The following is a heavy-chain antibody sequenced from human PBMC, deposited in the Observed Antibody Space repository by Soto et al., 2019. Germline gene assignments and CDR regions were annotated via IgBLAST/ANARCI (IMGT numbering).Heavy chain of an antibody. CDR3: ARDRASWCRSTSFCYGMDV. V-gene: IGHV6-1*01. CDR1: GDSVCSNSAA. CDR2: TYYRSKWYN. D-gene: IGHD2-2*01. Sequence: WQTLSLTCVISGDSVCSNSAAWNWIRQSPSRGLEWLGRTYYRSKWYNDYAVSVQSRITINPDTPKNQFSLQLNSVTPEDTAVYYCARDRASWCRSTSFCYGMDVWGQGTTVTVSS. J-gene: IGHJ6*02.